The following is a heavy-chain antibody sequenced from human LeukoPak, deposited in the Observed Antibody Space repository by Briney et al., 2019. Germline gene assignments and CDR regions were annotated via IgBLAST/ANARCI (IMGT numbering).Heavy chain of an antibody. J-gene: IGHJ3*02. V-gene: IGHV1-69*05. Sequence: GASVKVSCKASGGTFSSYAISWVRQAPGQGLEWMGRIIPIFGTANYAQKFQGRVTITTDESTSTAYMELSSLRSEDTAVYYCARGGNYYDSSGHQGGAFDIWGQGTMVTVSS. D-gene: IGHD3-22*01. CDR1: GGTFSSYA. CDR3: ARGGNYYDSSGHQGGAFDI. CDR2: IIPIFGTA.